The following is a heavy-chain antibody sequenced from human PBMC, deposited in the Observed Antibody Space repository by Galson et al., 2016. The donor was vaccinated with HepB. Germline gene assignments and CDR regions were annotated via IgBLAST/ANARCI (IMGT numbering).Heavy chain of an antibody. J-gene: IGHJ4*02. V-gene: IGHV3-33*01. D-gene: IGHD3-10*01. Sequence: SLRLSCAASGFTFSDYGMHWVRQPPGKGLEWVASIWHDGSQKFYADSVKGRFTTSRDNSKNTVHLQMNSLRAVDTAVYYCARDASGSRADFDYWGQGIPVTVSS. CDR2: IWHDGSQK. CDR3: ARDASGSRADFDY. CDR1: GFTFSDYG.